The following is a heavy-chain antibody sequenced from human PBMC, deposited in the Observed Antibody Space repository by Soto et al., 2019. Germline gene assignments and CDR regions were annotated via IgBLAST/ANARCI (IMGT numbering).Heavy chain of an antibody. V-gene: IGHV3-43*01. CDR1: GFTFDDYT. CDR3: ASSIHRRYQPWYYYYYYVMDV. CDR2: ISWDGGST. J-gene: IGHJ6*02. D-gene: IGHD5-18*01. Sequence: GGSLRLSCAASGFTFDDYTMHWVRQAPGKGLEWVSLISWDGGSTYYADSVKGRFTISRDNSKNSLYLQMNSLRTEDTALYYCASSIHRRYQPWYYYYYYVMDVWGQGTTDTGSS.